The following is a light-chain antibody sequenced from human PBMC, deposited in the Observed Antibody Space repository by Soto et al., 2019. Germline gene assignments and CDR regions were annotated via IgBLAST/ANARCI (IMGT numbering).Light chain of an antibody. Sequence: QSVLTQPASVSGSPGQSITISCTGTSSGVGGYKYVSWYQQHPDKAPKLIIFEVSNRPSGISSRFSGSKSGNTASLTISGLQAEDEADYYCASYTSSSTSVIFGRGTQLTVL. CDR3: ASYTSSSTSVI. V-gene: IGLV2-14*01. CDR1: SSGVGGYKY. CDR2: EVS. J-gene: IGLJ2*01.